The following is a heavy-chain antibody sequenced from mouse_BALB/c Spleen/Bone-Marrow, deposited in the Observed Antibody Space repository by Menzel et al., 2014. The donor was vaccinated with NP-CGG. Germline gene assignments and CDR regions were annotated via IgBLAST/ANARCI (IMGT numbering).Heavy chain of an antibody. Sequence: EVMLVESGGGLVQPGGSRKLSCAASGFTFSSFGMHWVRQAPEKGLEWVAYISSGSSTNYYADTVKGRFTISRDNPKNSLFLQMTSLRSEDTAMYYCARSPYDYAAMDYWGQGTSVTVSS. CDR3: ARSPYDYAAMDY. V-gene: IGHV5-17*02. J-gene: IGHJ4*01. CDR1: GFTFSSFG. CDR2: ISSGSSTN. D-gene: IGHD2-4*01.